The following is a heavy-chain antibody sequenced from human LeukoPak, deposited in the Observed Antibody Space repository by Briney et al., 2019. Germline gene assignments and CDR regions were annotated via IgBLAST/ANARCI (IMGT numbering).Heavy chain of an antibody. CDR1: GGSFSGYY. V-gene: IGHV4-34*01. Sequence: PSETLSLTCAVYGGSFSGYYWSWIRQPPGKGLEWIGEINHSGSTNYNPSLKSRVTISVDTSKNQFSLKLSSVTAADTAIYYCARDPCGSTTCYLKSWGQGTLVTVSS. CDR3: ARDPCGSTTCYLKS. J-gene: IGHJ5*02. CDR2: INHSGST. D-gene: IGHD2-2*01.